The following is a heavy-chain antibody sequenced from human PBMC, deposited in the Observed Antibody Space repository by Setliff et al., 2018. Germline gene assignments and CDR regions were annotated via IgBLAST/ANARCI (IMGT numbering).Heavy chain of an antibody. V-gene: IGHV4-34*01. D-gene: IGHD3-22*01. CDR3: ATGDVYDSSAFFSDWFDP. CDR1: GGSFSAYY. CDR2: ISHGGGT. J-gene: IGHJ5*02. Sequence: SETLSLTCTVYGGSFSAYYWSWIRQPPGKGLEWIGEISHGGGTDYNPSLKSRVTISIDTSKNLFSLKLTSVTAADTAVYYCATGDVYDSSAFFSDWFDPWGQGTLVTVSS.